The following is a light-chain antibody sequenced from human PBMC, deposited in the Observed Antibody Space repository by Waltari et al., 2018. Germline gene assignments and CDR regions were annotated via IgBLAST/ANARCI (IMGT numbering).Light chain of an antibody. CDR2: VNSDGSH. Sequence: QLVLTQSPSASASLGASVKLTCTLSSGHSSNIIAWLQQQPGKGPRYLMQVNSDGSHRKGDEIPDRFSGSSSGAERYLTISSLQSEDEADYYYETGGHGTWVFGGGTKLTVL. J-gene: IGLJ3*02. CDR3: ETGGHGTWV. CDR1: SGHSSNI. V-gene: IGLV4-69*01.